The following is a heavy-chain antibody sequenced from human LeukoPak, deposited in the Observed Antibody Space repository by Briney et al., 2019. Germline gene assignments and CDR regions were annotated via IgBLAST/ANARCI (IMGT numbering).Heavy chain of an antibody. CDR3: AKGKRDQLLLCAFDI. D-gene: IGHD2-2*01. Sequence: PGGSLRLSCAASGFTFSNAWMSWVRQAPGKGLEWVGRIKSKTDGGTTDYAAPVKGRFTISRDDSKNTLYMQMNSLRAEDTAIYYCAKGKRDQLLLCAFDIWGQGTMVTVSS. CDR2: IKSKTDGGTT. J-gene: IGHJ3*02. V-gene: IGHV3-15*01. CDR1: GFTFSNAW.